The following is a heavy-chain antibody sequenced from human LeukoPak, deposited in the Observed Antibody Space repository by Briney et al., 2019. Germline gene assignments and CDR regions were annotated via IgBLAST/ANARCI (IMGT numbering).Heavy chain of an antibody. CDR3: ARERGGYDSENRGAFDY. V-gene: IGHV4-39*07. CDR2: IYYSGST. D-gene: IGHD5-12*01. CDR1: GGSISSSSYY. Sequence: SETLSLTCTVSGGSISSSSYYWGWIRQPPGKGLEWIGSIYYSGSTYYNPSLKSRVTISVDTSKNQFSLKLSSVTAADTAVYYCARERGGYDSENRGAFDYWGQGTLVTVSS. J-gene: IGHJ4*02.